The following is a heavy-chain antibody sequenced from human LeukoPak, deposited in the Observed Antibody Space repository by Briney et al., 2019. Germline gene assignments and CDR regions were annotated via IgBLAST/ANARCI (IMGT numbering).Heavy chain of an antibody. Sequence: PSETLSLTCAVYGGSFSGYYWSWIRQPPGKGLEWIGYIYYSGSTNYNPSLKSRVTISVDTSKNQFSLKLSSVTAADTAVYYCASLAYSSSSGRFDYWGQGTLVTVSS. CDR1: GGSFSGYY. CDR2: IYYSGST. J-gene: IGHJ4*02. D-gene: IGHD6-6*01. CDR3: ASLAYSSSSGRFDY. V-gene: IGHV4-59*01.